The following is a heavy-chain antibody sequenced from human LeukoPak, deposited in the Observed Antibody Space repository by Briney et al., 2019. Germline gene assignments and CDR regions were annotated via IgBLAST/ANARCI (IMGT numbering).Heavy chain of an antibody. CDR2: FSGSISST. D-gene: IGHD5-24*01. V-gene: IGHV3-23*01. Sequence: PGGSLRLSCAASGFTFSSYAMSWVRQAPGKGLEWVSGFSGSISSTFYAESVKGRFTISRDNSKNTLYPQMNSLRGEDTAVYYCARDRMAYLWGQGTLATVSS. CDR1: GFTFSSYA. J-gene: IGHJ5*02. CDR3: ARDRMAYL.